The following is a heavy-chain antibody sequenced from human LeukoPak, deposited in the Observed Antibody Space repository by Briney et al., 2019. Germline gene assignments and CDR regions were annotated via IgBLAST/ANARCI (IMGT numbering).Heavy chain of an antibody. CDR1: GFTFTDDS. V-gene: IGHV3-21*01. CDR3: TRDGNGYYYYNYMDV. D-gene: IGHD1-14*01. J-gene: IGHJ6*03. Sequence: GGSLKLSCATSGFTFTDDSMNWVRQAPGKGLEWVASISTVSTYTFYGDSVKGRISISRDNRKNILYLQMSSLSAEDTAVYYCTRDGNGYYYYNYMDVWGKGTTVTVSS. CDR2: ISTVSTYT.